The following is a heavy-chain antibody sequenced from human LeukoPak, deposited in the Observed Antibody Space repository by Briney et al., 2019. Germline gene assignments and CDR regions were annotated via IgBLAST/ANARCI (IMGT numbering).Heavy chain of an antibody. CDR2: INPKTGGT. V-gene: IGHV1-2*02. J-gene: IGHJ6*02. CDR1: GYSFTGYY. CDR3: ARDWEQPPYGMDV. D-gene: IGHD1/OR15-1a*01. Sequence: ASVKVSCKASGYSFTGYYMHWVRQAPGQGLEWMGWINPKTGGTNYAQKFQGRVTMTRDTSISTAYMELSRLRSDDTAVYYCARDWEQPPYGMDVWGQGTTVTVSS.